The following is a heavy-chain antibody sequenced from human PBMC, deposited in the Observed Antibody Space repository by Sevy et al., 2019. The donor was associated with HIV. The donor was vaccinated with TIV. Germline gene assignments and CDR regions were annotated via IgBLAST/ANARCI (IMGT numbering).Heavy chain of an antibody. CDR2: IKKDGSEK. CDR1: GFTFSRYW. V-gene: IGHV3-7*03. Sequence: GGSLRLSCAASGFTFSRYWMSWVRQAPGKGLEWVANIKKDGSEKYYVDSVKGRFIISRDNAKNSLYLQMNSLRAEDTALYYCARDCSSTNCLWGLDVWGQGTTVTVSS. D-gene: IGHD2-2*01. CDR3: ARDCSSTNCLWGLDV. J-gene: IGHJ6*02.